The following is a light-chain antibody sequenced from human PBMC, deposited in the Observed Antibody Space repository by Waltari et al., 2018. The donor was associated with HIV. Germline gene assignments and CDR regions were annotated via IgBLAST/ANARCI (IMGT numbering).Light chain of an antibody. CDR3: SSHAGSKVV. Sequence: QSALTQPPSASGPPGQSVTPSCPGTSSDVGGLNYVSWHQQHPGKAPKLRIYDVITRPSGVPDRFSGSKSGNTASLTVSGLQPEDEADYYCSSHAGSKVVFGGGTRLTVL. V-gene: IGLV2-8*01. J-gene: IGLJ2*01. CDR2: DVI. CDR1: SSDVGGLNY.